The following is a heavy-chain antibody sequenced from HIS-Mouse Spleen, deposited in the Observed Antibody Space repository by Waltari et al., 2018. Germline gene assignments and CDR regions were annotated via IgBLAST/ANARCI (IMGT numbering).Heavy chain of an antibody. CDR1: GGSFSGYY. Sequence: QVQLQQWGAGLLKPSETLPLTCAVYGGSFSGYYWSWIRQHPGKGLEWIGEINHSGSTNYTPSLKSRVTISVDTSKNQFSLKLSSVTAADTAVYYCARALIAAFDYWGQGTLVTVSS. CDR2: INHSGST. J-gene: IGHJ4*02. D-gene: IGHD6-13*01. CDR3: ARALIAAFDY. V-gene: IGHV4-34*01.